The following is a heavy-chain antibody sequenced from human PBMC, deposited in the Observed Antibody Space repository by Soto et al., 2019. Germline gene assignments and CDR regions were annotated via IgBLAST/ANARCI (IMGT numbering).Heavy chain of an antibody. V-gene: IGHV3-30*14. J-gene: IGHJ6*02. D-gene: IGHD3-3*01. Sequence: QVQLVESGGGVVQPGRSLRLSCAASGITFSSYAMHWVRQAPGNGLEWVAVISYDGRHKYYADSVKGRFTISRDNSANTLYLQMNSLRGDDTAVYFCARPPFGNSDDYYKGMDVWGQGTTFTGSS. CDR1: GITFSSYA. CDR2: ISYDGRHK. CDR3: ARPPFGNSDDYYKGMDV.